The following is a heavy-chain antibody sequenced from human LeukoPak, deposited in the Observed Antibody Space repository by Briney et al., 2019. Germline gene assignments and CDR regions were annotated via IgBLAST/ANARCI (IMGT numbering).Heavy chain of an antibody. CDR2: IKQDGSEK. D-gene: IGHD2-15*01. Sequence: GGSLRLSCAASGFTFSSYWMSWVRQAPGKGLEWVANIKQDGSEKYYVDSVKGRFTISRDNAKTSLYLQMNSLKTEDTAVYYCARLGYCSGGSCYSGIRGGNWGQGTLVTVSS. CDR1: GFTFSSYW. V-gene: IGHV3-7*01. CDR3: ARLGYCSGGSCYSGIRGGN. J-gene: IGHJ4*02.